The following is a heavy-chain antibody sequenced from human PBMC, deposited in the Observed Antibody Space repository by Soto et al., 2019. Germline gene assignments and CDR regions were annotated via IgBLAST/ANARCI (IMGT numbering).Heavy chain of an antibody. CDR2: IYYTGST. J-gene: IGHJ4*02. CDR1: GGSISSGDYY. CDR3: ARDRAAGGNSAYFDY. V-gene: IGHV4-30-4*01. D-gene: IGHD2-21*02. Sequence: PSETLSLTCSVSGGSISSGDYYWSWIRQPPGKGLEWIGYIYYTGSTYYNPSLKSRLSLSVDTSKNQFSLRLSSVTAADTAVYYCARDRAAGGNSAYFDYWGQGILVTVSS.